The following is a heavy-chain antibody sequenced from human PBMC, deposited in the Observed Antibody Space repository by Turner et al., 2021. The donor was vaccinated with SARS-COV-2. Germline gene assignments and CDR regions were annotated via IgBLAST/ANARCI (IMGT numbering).Heavy chain of an antibody. D-gene: IGHD2-15*01. J-gene: IGHJ4*02. CDR1: HW. CDR3: SRRYCSGGSCSNFDY. CDR2: ISHSGNT. V-gene: IGHV4-4*02. Sequence: HWWSWVRQPPGRGLEWIGEISHSGNTNYNLSLKSRVTISVDKSKNHFTLELSAVTAADPAVYYWSRRYCSGGSCSNFDYWGQGTLVTVSS.